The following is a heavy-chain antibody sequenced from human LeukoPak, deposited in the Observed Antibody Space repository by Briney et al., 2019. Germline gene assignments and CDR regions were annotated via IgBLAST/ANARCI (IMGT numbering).Heavy chain of an antibody. CDR1: GASVSSSNW. J-gene: IGHJ4*02. Sequence: PSETLSLTCTVSGASVSSSNWWSWVRQPPGKGLEWIGEIYHSGSTNYNPSLKSRVTISVDTSKNQFSLNLSSVTAADTAVYYCATVYSGYDVVGEDYWGQGTLVTVSS. CDR3: ATVYSGYDVVGEDY. CDR2: IYHSGST. V-gene: IGHV4-4*02. D-gene: IGHD5-12*01.